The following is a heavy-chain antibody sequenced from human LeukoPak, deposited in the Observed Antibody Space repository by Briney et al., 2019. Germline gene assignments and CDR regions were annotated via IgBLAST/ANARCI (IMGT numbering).Heavy chain of an antibody. J-gene: IGHJ5*02. CDR1: GYTFTSYG. CDR3: AGFWLMRGWFDP. CDR2: ISAYNGNT. V-gene: IGHV1-18*01. D-gene: IGHD3-3*01. Sequence: GSVKVSCKASGYTFTSYGISWVRQAPGQGLEWMGWISAYNGNTNYAQKLQGRVTMTTDTSTSTAYMELRSLRSDDTAVYYCAGFWLMRGWFDPWGQGTLVTVSS.